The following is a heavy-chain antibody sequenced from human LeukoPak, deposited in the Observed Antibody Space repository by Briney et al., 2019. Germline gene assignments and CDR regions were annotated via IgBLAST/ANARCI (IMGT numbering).Heavy chain of an antibody. CDR2: IYYSGST. V-gene: IGHV4-59*01. CDR3: ARAPAGPPYYYMDV. CDR1: GGSMISYY. Sequence: SETLSLTCTVSGGSMISYYWSWIRQPPGKGLEWIGYIYYSGSTNYNPSLKSRVTISVDTSKNQFSLKLTSVTAADTAVYYCARAPAGPPYYYMDVWGKGATVAVSS. J-gene: IGHJ6*03.